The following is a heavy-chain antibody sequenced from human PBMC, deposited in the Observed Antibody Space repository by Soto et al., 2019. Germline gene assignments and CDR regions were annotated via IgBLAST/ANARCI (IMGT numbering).Heavy chain of an antibody. CDR2: MNPNSGNT. D-gene: IGHD5-12*01. Sequence: ASVKVSCKASGYTFTSYGINWVRQATGQGLEWMGWMNPNSGNTGYAQKFQGRVTMTRNTSISTAYMELSSLRSEDTAVYYCARGQVEMATIPFDYWGQGTLVTVSS. J-gene: IGHJ4*02. V-gene: IGHV1-8*01. CDR1: GYTFTSYG. CDR3: ARGQVEMATIPFDY.